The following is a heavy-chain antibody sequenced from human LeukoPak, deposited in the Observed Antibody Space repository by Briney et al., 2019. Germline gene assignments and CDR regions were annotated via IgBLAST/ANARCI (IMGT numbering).Heavy chain of an antibody. CDR3: AREVMVRGVSAFDI. J-gene: IGHJ3*02. D-gene: IGHD3-10*01. V-gene: IGHV4-59*01. CDR2: MYYSGST. Sequence: SETLSLTCTVSGGSISSFYWSWIRQPPGKGLEWIGYMYYSGSTNYNPSLKSRVTISVDTSKNQLSLKLNSVSAADTAVYYCAREVMVRGVSAFDIWGQGAMVTVSS. CDR1: GGSISSFY.